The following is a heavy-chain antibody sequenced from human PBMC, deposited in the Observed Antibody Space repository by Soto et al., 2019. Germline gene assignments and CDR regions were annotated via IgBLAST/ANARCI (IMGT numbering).Heavy chain of an antibody. J-gene: IGHJ4*02. Sequence: QVQLQESGPGLVKPSETLSLTCAVSGASIGSFYWTWIRQSPGKGLEWIGYIYNTAKTRYNPSLKSRVTISADTSKNHFSLKLTSVTAADSALYYCARRALDGYNIWGQGTLVTVSS. CDR2: IYNTAKT. D-gene: IGHD5-12*01. CDR1: GASIGSFY. CDR3: ARRALDGYNI. V-gene: IGHV4-59*01.